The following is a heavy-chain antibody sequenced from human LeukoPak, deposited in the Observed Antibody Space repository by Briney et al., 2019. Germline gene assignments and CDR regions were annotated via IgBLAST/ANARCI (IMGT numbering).Heavy chain of an antibody. CDR1: GGSFSGYY. V-gene: IGHV4-34*01. Sequence: SETLSLTCAVYGGSFSGYYWSWIRQPPGKGLEWIGEINHSGSTNYNPSLKSRVTISVDTFKNQFSLKLSSVTAADTAVYYCARTHHSSSWYPGWFDYWGQGTLVTVSS. CDR2: INHSGST. CDR3: ARTHHSSSWYPGWFDY. J-gene: IGHJ4*02. D-gene: IGHD6-13*01.